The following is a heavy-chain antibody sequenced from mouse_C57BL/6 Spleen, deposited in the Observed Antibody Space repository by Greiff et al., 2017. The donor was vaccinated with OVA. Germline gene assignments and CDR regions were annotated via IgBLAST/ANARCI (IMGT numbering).Heavy chain of an antibody. CDR2: IDPSDSYT. D-gene: IGHD2-1*01. V-gene: IGHV1-50*01. J-gene: IGHJ3*01. CDR1: GYTFTSYW. CDR3: ACNRGFAY. Sequence: QVQLQQPGAELVKPGASVKLSCKASGYTFTSYWMQWVKQRPGQGLEWIGEIDPSDSYTNYNQKFKGKATLTVDTSSSTAYMQLSSLTSEDSAVYYCACNRGFAYWGQGTLVTVSA.